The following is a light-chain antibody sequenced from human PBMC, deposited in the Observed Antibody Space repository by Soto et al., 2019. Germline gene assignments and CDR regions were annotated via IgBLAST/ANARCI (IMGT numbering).Light chain of an antibody. J-gene: IGLJ3*02. CDR1: NIGSKS. CDR2: YDP. CDR3: QVWDSSSDHWV. Sequence: SYELTQPPSVSVAPEKAARITCGGNNIGSKSVHWYQQKPGQAPVLVIYYDPDRPSGIPERFSGSSSGNTATLTISRVEAGDEADYYCQVWDSSSDHWVFGGGTKLTVL. V-gene: IGLV3-21*04.